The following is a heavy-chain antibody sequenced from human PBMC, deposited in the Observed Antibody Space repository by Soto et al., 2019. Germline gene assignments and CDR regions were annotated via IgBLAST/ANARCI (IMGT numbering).Heavy chain of an antibody. D-gene: IGHD5-18*01. V-gene: IGHV3-11*01. Sequence: QVQLVESGGDLVKPGESLRLSCAASGFTFSDYYMSWIRQAPGKGLEWVSYISSSGYTIYYADSVKGRFTISRDNAKNSLYLQMNSLRVEDMAIYYCARDGGGYSYGYRFDYWGQGTRVTVSS. J-gene: IGHJ4*02. CDR1: GFTFSDYY. CDR3: ARDGGGYSYGYRFDY. CDR2: ISSSGYTI.